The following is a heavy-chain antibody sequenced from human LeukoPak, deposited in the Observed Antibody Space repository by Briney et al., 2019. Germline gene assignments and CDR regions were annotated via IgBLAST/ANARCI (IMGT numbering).Heavy chain of an antibody. D-gene: IGHD4-17*01. Sequence: GGSLRLSCAASGFTFSSYAMHWVRQAPGKGLEWVAVISYDGSNKYYADSVKGRFTISRDNSKNTLYLQMNSLRAEDTAVYYCAREPTTGFDYWGQGTLVTVSS. CDR1: GFTFSSYA. CDR2: ISYDGSNK. J-gene: IGHJ4*02. CDR3: AREPTTGFDY. V-gene: IGHV3-30-3*01.